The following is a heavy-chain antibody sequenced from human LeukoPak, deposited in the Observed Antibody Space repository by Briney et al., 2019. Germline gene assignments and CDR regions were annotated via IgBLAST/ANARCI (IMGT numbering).Heavy chain of an antibody. CDR3: ARDRPGLRFGEFGFDY. CDR1: GGSISSYY. V-gene: IGHV4-4*07. D-gene: IGHD3-10*01. Sequence: SETLSLPSTVSGGSISSYYWSWIRQPAGKGLEWIGRIFTSGSTNYNPSLKSRVTMSVDTSKNQFSLKLSSVTAADTAVYYCARDRPGLRFGEFGFDYWGQGTLVTVSS. J-gene: IGHJ4*02. CDR2: IFTSGST.